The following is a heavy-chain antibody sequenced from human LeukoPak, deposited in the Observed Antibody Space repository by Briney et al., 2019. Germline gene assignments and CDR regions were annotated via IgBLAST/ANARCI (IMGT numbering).Heavy chain of an antibody. CDR1: GFTFSSYA. Sequence: PGGSLRLSCATSGFTFSSYAMSWVRQTPGKGLEWVSAISGSGGSTYYADSVEGRFTISRDNSNNTLYLQMNSLRAEDTAVYYCAKGKVSDSWGQGTLVTVSS. CDR2: ISGSGGST. V-gene: IGHV3-23*01. CDR3: AKGKVSDS. D-gene: IGHD3-10*01. J-gene: IGHJ4*02.